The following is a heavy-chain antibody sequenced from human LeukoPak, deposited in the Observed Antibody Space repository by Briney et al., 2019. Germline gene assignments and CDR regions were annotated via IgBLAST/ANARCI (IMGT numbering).Heavy chain of an antibody. V-gene: IGHV3-73*01. CDR3: TRVGDFWSGPTY. Sequence: PGGSLRLSCAASGFTFSGSDMHWVRQASGKGLEWVSRIRSKANSYATAYAASVKGRFTISRDDSKNTAYLQMNSLKTEDTAVYYCTRVGDFWSGPTYWGQGTLVTVSS. J-gene: IGHJ4*02. CDR2: IRSKANSYAT. D-gene: IGHD3-3*01. CDR1: GFTFSGSD.